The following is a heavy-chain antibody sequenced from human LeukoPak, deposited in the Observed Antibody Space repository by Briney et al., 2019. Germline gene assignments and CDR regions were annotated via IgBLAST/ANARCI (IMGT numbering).Heavy chain of an antibody. J-gene: IGHJ6*02. V-gene: IGHV1-69*13. Sequence: ASVKVSCKASGYTFTSYAMHWVRQAPGQRLEWMGGIIPIFGTANYAQKFQGRVTITADESTSTAYMELSSLRSEDTAVYYCARDRIVVVTAISYYYYYGMDVWGQGTTVTVSS. CDR2: IIPIFGTA. D-gene: IGHD2-21*02. CDR3: ARDRIVVVTAISYYYYYGMDV. CDR1: GYTFTSYA.